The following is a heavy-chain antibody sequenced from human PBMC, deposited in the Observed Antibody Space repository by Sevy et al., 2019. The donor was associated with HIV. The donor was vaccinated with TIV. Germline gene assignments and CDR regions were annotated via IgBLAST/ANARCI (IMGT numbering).Heavy chain of an antibody. J-gene: IGHJ6*03. CDR3: SKRGGGHYDPDEIGYYFYYYNMDV. D-gene: IGHD3-22*01. V-gene: IGHV3-23*01. CDR2: ISGSGTRT. Sequence: GGSLRLSCAVSGFSFDSYGMTWVRQAPGKGLEWVSGISGSGTRTYYADSVKGRFIISRDNSKNTLYLEMNSLRSEDTGLFYCSKRGGGHYDPDEIGYYFYYYNMDVWGKGTTVTVSS. CDR1: GFSFDSYG.